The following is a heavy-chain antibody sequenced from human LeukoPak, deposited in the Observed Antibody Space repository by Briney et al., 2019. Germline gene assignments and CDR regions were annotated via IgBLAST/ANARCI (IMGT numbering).Heavy chain of an antibody. J-gene: IGHJ4*02. Sequence: PGGSLRLSCAASGFTFSSYAMSWVRQAPGKGLEWVSSITGSSASTYYADSVKGRFTISRDNSKNTVYLQMNSLRAEDMAVYFCAKLDYYDTHWGQGTLVTVSS. V-gene: IGHV3-23*01. CDR3: AKLDYYDTH. CDR2: ITGSSAST. D-gene: IGHD3-22*01. CDR1: GFTFSSYA.